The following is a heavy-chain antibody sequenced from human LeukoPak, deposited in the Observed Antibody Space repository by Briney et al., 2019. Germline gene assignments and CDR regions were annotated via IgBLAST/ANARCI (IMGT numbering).Heavy chain of an antibody. CDR1: GFTFSSYA. D-gene: IGHD6-13*01. V-gene: IGHV3-23*01. J-gene: IGHJ6*03. CDR2: ISGSGGST. Sequence: GGSLRLSCAASGFTFSSYAMSWVRQAPGKGLEWVSAISGSGGSTYYADSVKGQFTISRDNSKNTLYLQMNSLRAEDTAVYYCAKVASSSWYSVYYYYYMDVWGKGTTVTVSS. CDR3: AKVASSSWYSVYYYYYMDV.